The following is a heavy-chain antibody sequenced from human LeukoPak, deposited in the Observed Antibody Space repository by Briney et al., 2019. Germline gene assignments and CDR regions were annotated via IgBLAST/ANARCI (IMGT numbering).Heavy chain of an antibody. Sequence: SETLSLTCAVYGGSFSGYYWSWIRQPPGKGLEWIGEINHGGSTNYNPSLKSRVTISVDTSKNQFSLKLSSVTAADTAVYYCARGSHYYYGSGSDHYYYYYYMDVWGKGTTVTVSS. J-gene: IGHJ6*03. CDR3: ARGSHYYYGSGSDHYYYYYYMDV. D-gene: IGHD3-10*01. V-gene: IGHV4-34*01. CDR2: INHGGST. CDR1: GGSFSGYY.